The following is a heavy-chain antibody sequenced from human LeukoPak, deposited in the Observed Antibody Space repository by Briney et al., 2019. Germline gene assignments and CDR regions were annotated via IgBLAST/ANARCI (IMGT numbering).Heavy chain of an antibody. J-gene: IGHJ5*02. V-gene: IGHV3-21*01. CDR2: ISSSSSYI. CDR1: GFTFSSYS. Sequence: AGGSLRLSCAASGFTFSSYSMNWVRQAPGKGLEWVSSISSSSSYIYYADSVKGRFTISRDNDKNSLSLQMNSLRAEDTAVYCCASAVDSSGYYFANWFDLWGQGTVVTVSS. D-gene: IGHD3-22*01. CDR3: ASAVDSSGYYFANWFDL.